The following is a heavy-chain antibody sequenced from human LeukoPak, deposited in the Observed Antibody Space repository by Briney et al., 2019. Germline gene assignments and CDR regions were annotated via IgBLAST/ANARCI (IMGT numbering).Heavy chain of an antibody. D-gene: IGHD2-2*01. CDR1: GFTFSSYG. CDR3: AKGDIVVVPAVKLRVGMDV. J-gene: IGHJ6*04. V-gene: IGHV3-30*18. CDR2: ISYDGSNK. Sequence: GRSLRLSCAASGFTFSSYGMHWVRQAPGKGLEWVAVISYDGSNKYYADSVKGRFTISRVNSKNTLYLQMNSLRAEDTAVYYCAKGDIVVVPAVKLRVGMDVWGKGTTVTVSS.